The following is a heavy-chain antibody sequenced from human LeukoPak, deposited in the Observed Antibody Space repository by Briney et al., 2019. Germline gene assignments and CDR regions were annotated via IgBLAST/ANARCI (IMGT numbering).Heavy chain of an antibody. CDR3: ARDEVGATTEFDY. J-gene: IGHJ4*02. Sequence: PGGSLRLSCAASGFTFSSYSMNWVRQAPGKGLEWVSYISSNSSTIYYADSVKGRFTISRDNAKNSLYLQMNSLRAEDTAVYYCARDEVGATTEFDYWGQGTLVTVSS. D-gene: IGHD1-26*01. V-gene: IGHV3-48*04. CDR2: ISSNSSTI. CDR1: GFTFSSYS.